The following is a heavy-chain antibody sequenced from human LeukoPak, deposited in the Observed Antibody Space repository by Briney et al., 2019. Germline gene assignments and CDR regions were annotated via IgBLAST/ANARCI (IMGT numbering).Heavy chain of an antibody. D-gene: IGHD6-13*01. CDR1: GGTFSSYA. Sequence: SVKVSCKASGGTFSSYAISWVRQAPGQGLEWMGRIIPILGIANYAQKFQGRVTITADKSTSTAYMELSSLRSEDTAVYYCARDEVAAAGTGYYYYGMDVWGQGTTVTVSS. J-gene: IGHJ6*02. CDR3: ARDEVAAAGTGYYYYGMDV. V-gene: IGHV1-69*04. CDR2: IIPILGIA.